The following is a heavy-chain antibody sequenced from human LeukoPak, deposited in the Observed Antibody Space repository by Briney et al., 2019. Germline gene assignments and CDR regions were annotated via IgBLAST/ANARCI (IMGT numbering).Heavy chain of an antibody. V-gene: IGHV3-74*03. Sequence: GGSLRLSCAASGFTFSSYWMHWVRQTPGKGLVWVSRLESDGLTTTYADSVKGRFTISRDNAKNTLYLQMNSLRVEDTAVYYCARDGRFSLDSWGQGILVT. CDR3: ARDGRFSLDS. J-gene: IGHJ4*02. CDR2: LESDGLTT. D-gene: IGHD1-26*01. CDR1: GFTFSSYW.